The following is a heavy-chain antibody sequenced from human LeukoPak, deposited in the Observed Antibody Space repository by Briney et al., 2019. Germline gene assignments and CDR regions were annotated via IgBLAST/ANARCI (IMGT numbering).Heavy chain of an antibody. V-gene: IGHV1-46*01. CDR3: ARDLDTRVYYYGMDV. CDR2: INPSGGST. Sequence: ASVKVSCKASGYTFTGYYMHWVRQAPGQGLEWMGIINPSGGSTSYAQKFQGRVTMTRDTSTSTVYMELSSLRSEDTAVYYCARDLDTRVYYYGMDVWGQGTTVTVSS. D-gene: IGHD5-18*01. J-gene: IGHJ6*02. CDR1: GYTFTGYY.